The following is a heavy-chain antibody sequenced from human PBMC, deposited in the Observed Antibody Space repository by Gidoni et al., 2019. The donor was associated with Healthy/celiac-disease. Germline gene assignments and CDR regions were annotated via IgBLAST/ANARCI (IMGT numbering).Heavy chain of an antibody. Sequence: QVQLVESGGGVVQPGRSLRLSCAASGFTFSSYAMHWVRQAPGQGLEWLAVISYDGSNKYYADSVKGRFTISRDNSKNTLYLQMNSLRAEDTAVYYCARLPDIVVVPAATRDGGWFDPWGQGTLVTVSS. CDR1: GFTFSSYA. CDR3: ARLPDIVVVPAATRDGGWFDP. J-gene: IGHJ5*02. CDR2: ISYDGSNK. D-gene: IGHD2-2*01. V-gene: IGHV3-30*04.